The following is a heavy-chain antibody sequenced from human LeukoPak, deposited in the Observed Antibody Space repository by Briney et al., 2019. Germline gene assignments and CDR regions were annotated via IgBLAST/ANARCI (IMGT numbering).Heavy chain of an antibody. D-gene: IGHD6-25*01. Sequence: LPGGSLRLSCAASGFTFSNYAMHWVRQAPGKGLEWVALLSYDGSIKYYADSVKGRFTISRDNTKNTLYLQMNSLRAEDTAVYFCASFISLAPAGTREYFDYWGQGTLVTVSS. CDR2: LSYDGSIK. J-gene: IGHJ4*02. CDR1: GFTFSNYA. V-gene: IGHV3-30-3*01. CDR3: ASFISLAPAGTREYFDY.